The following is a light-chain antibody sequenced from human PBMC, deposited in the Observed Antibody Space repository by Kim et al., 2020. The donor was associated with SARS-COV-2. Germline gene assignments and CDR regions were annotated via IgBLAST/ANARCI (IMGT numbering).Light chain of an antibody. Sequence: SYELTQPPSVSVSPGQTASITCSGDKLGDKYTCWYQKKPGQSPVLVMFQDIKRPSGIPERFSGSSSGNTATLTITGTQAVDEADYYCQAWDSNIVVFGGGTQLTVL. J-gene: IGLJ2*01. CDR1: KLGDKY. V-gene: IGLV3-1*01. CDR2: QDI. CDR3: QAWDSNIVV.